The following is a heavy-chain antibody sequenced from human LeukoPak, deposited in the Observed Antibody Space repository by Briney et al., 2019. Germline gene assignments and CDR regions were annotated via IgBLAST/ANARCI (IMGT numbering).Heavy chain of an antibody. CDR1: GGSFSGYY. Sequence: PSETLSLTCAVYGGSFSGYYWSWIRQPPGKGLEWIGEINHSGSTNYNPSLKSRVTISVDTSKNQFSLRLSSVTAADTAVYYCARIIELTGHFEYWGQGTLVTVSS. D-gene: IGHD3-9*01. CDR3: ARIIELTGHFEY. V-gene: IGHV4-34*01. CDR2: INHSGST. J-gene: IGHJ4*02.